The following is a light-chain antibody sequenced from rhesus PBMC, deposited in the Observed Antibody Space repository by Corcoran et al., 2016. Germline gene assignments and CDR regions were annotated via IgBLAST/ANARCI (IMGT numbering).Light chain of an antibody. CDR2: GSS. J-gene: IGKJ2*01. CDR3: PQYSNWPYS. Sequence: EIVLTQSPATLSLSPGERATLSCRASQSVSSSLALYQQKPEQNPRLLIEGSSNRARGIPYRFSASGAGTDFTLTISGLEPEDFVVYYCPQYSNWPYSFGQGTKVEI. V-gene: IGKV3-42*03. CDR1: QSVSSS.